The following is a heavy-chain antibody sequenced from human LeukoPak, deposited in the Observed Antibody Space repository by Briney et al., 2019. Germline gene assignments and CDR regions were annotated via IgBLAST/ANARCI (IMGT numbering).Heavy chain of an antibody. J-gene: IGHJ4*02. V-gene: IGHV4-38-2*02. D-gene: IGHD6-13*01. CDR3: ARDHSSSSEDY. CDR2: IFHTGST. Sequence: PSETLSLTCTVSGYSISSGYYWAWIRQPPGKGLEWIGSIFHTGSTYHNPSHKSRVTISVDTSKNQFSLKLNSVTAADTAVYYCARDHSSSSEDYWGQGTLVTVSS. CDR1: GYSISSGYY.